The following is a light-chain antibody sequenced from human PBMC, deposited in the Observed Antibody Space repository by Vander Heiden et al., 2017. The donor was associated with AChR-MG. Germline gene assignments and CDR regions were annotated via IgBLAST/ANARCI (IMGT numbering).Light chain of an antibody. V-gene: IGLV1-51*01. CDR1: SSNIGKNP. Sequence: QSVLSQPPSVYAAPGQRVTISCSGASSNIGKNPVSWYQQLPGTAPRLLIYDSHKRPSGIPDRFSGSKSGTSASLGITGLQTGDEADFYCGVWDSDLNAMLFGGGTSLTVL. J-gene: IGLJ2*01. CDR2: DSH. CDR3: GVWDSDLNAML.